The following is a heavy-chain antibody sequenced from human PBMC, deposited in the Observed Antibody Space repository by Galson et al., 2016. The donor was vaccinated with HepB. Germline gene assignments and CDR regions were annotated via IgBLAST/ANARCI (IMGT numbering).Heavy chain of an antibody. CDR3: AKFRRGSGYYPDAFDI. J-gene: IGHJ3*02. Sequence: SLRLSCAASGFTFSTYAMSWVRQAPGRGLEWVSGISGSGGSTYYTDSVKGRFTISRDNLKNTLYLQMNSLRAEDTAVYYCAKFRRGSGYYPDAFDIWGQGTMVTVSS. D-gene: IGHD3-22*01. CDR1: GFTFSTYA. V-gene: IGHV3-23*01. CDR2: ISGSGGST.